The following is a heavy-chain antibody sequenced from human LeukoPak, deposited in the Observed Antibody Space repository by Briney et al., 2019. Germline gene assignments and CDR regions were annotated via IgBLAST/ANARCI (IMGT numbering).Heavy chain of an antibody. J-gene: IGHJ4*02. Sequence: GGSLRLSCAASGFTFSSYVMSWVRQAPGKGLEWVSAVSGSGGSTYYADSVKGRFTISRDNSKNTLYQQMNSLRAEDTAVYYCAKEGTGDPRDFDYWGQGTLATVSS. CDR3: AKEGTGDPRDFDY. V-gene: IGHV3-23*01. CDR2: VSGSGGST. CDR1: GFTFSSYV. D-gene: IGHD7-27*01.